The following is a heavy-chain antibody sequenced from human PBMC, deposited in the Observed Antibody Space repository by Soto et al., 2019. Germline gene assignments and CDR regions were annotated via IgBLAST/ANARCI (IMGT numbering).Heavy chain of an antibody. Sequence: LRLSCVVSGSTFSSDDMSWVRQAPGRGLEWVSGISDSGGSTYYAGSVKGRFTISRDNAKNTLYLQMKSLRVEDTALYYCAKDGGWSLAVAGLFDYWGPGTQVTVSS. J-gene: IGHJ4*02. D-gene: IGHD6-19*01. CDR2: ISDSGGST. CDR1: GSTFSSDD. CDR3: AKDGGWSLAVAGLFDY. V-gene: IGHV3-23*01.